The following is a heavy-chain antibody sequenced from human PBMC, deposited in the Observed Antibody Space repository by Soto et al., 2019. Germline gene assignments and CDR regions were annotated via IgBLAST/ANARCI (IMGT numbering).Heavy chain of an antibody. CDR1: GLIVARIR. CDR3: AKDRQYPRDYCNY. CDR2: ISPNGQGI. V-gene: IGHV3-23*01. D-gene: IGHD4-4*01. Sequence: PGGSMRLPCGVSGLIVARIRVSWDRQVPGKGLVWVTAISPNGQGIWYADSMKGRCTISRDITRNTVFLQIDSLRAEDTAVYYCAKDRQYPRDYCNYWGQGPLVTVYS. J-gene: IGHJ4*02.